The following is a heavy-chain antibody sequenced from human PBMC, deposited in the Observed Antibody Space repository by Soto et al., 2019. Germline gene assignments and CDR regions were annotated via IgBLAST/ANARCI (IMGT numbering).Heavy chain of an antibody. J-gene: IGHJ4*02. CDR2: IDLTGRT. D-gene: IGHD3-3*01. CDR1: GGSISRGDCY. CDR3: ARAAILGVVNVY. Sequence: SETLSLTCTVSGGSISRGDCYWSWIRQPPGKGLEWIGYIDLTGRTYYNPSLKSRLAVSVDTSKNQFSLKLSSVTAADTSVFYCARAAILGVVNVYWGQGTLVTVSS. V-gene: IGHV4-30-4*02.